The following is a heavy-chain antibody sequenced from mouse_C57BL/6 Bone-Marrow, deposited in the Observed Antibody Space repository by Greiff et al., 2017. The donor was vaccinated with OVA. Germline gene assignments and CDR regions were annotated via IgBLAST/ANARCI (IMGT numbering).Heavy chain of an antibody. Sequence: QVQLQQPGAELVKPGASVKMSCKASGYTFTSYWINWVKQRPGQGLEWIGDIHPGSGSTNYNEKFKSKATLTVDKSSSTAYMQLSSLTSEDSAVYYCAGMACDYDAAWFAYWGQGTLVTVSA. CDR3: AGMACDYDAAWFAY. V-gene: IGHV1-55*01. CDR2: IHPGSGST. CDR1: GYTFTSYW. J-gene: IGHJ3*01. D-gene: IGHD2-4*01.